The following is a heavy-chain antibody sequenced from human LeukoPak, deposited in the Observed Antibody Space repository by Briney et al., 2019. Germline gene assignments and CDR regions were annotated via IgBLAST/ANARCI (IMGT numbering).Heavy chain of an antibody. CDR1: GYTFTSYD. CDR3: ARDTSEGDYAWWFDP. D-gene: IGHD3-16*01. J-gene: IGHJ5*02. Sequence: ASVKVSCKASGYTFTSYDINWVRQAPGQGLEWMGLINPRGTATRYAESFQGRLTLTRDLSTITDYMELSSLRSDDTAVYFCARDTSEGDYAWWFDPWGQGTLVTVAS. CDR2: INPRGTAT. V-gene: IGHV1-46*01.